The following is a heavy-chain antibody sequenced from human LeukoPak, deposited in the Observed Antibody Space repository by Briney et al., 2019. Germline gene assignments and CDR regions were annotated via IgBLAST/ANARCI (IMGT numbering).Heavy chain of an antibody. D-gene: IGHD3-22*01. CDR2: ISGSGGST. CDR3: AKSHYYYDSSDDFQPFDP. Sequence: GGSLRLSCAASGFTFSNYAMHWVRQAPGKGLEWVSAISGSGGSTYYADSVKGRFTISRDNSKNTLYLQMNSLRAEDTAVYYCAKSHYYYDSSDDFQPFDPWGQGTLVTVSS. V-gene: IGHV3-23*01. CDR1: GFTFSNYA. J-gene: IGHJ5*02.